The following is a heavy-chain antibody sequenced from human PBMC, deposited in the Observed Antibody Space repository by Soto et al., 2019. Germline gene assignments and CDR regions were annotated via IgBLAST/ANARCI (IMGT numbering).Heavy chain of an antibody. V-gene: IGHV3-74*01. D-gene: IGHD5-18*01. Sequence: EVQLVEFGGGLVQPGRSLRLSCAASGFTFRNYWMHWVRQAPGKGLVWVSRVNSDGDTTYYADSVKGRFTISRDNAKNTLHLQMNSLGAEDTAVCYCASNYGYAEGYYFYGIDVWGQGTTVTVSS. CDR2: VNSDGDTT. J-gene: IGHJ6*02. CDR1: GFTFRNYW. CDR3: ASNYGYAEGYYFYGIDV.